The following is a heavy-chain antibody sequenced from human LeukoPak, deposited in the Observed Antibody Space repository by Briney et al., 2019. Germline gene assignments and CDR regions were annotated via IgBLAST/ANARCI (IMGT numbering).Heavy chain of an antibody. V-gene: IGHV3-49*03. CDR3: TRSLLWFGELPSNDAFDI. Sequence: GRSLRLSCTASGFTFGDYAMSWFRQAPGKGLEWVGFIRRKAYGGTTEYAASVKGRFTISRDDSKSIAYLQMNSLKTEDTAGYYCTRSLLWFGELPSNDAFDIWGQGTMVTVSS. CDR2: IRRKAYGGTT. D-gene: IGHD3-10*01. J-gene: IGHJ3*02. CDR1: GFTFGDYA.